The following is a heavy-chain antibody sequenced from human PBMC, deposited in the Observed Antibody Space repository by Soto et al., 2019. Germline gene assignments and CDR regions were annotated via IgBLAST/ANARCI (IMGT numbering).Heavy chain of an antibody. CDR3: ARGKWIRLYYYYGMDV. V-gene: IGHV4-61*01. D-gene: IGHD5-18*01. Sequence: NPSETLSLTCTVSGGSVSSGSYYWSWIRQPPGKGLEWIGYIYYSGSTNYNPSLKSRVTISVDTSKNQFSLKLSSVTAADTAVYYCARGKWIRLYYYYGMDVWGQGTTVTVSS. CDR1: GGSVSSGSYY. CDR2: IYYSGST. J-gene: IGHJ6*02.